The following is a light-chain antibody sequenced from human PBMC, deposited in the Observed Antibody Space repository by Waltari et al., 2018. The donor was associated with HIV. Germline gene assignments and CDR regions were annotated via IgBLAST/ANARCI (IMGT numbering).Light chain of an antibody. J-gene: IGLJ3*02. Sequence: QSVLTQPPSASGTPGQRVTISCSGSTSNIGSNTVNWYQQVPGTAPKLLIYSNNPRPAGVPDRFSGSESGTSASLAISGLQSEDEADYYCAAWDDSLTGPVFGGGTKVTVL. V-gene: IGLV1-44*01. CDR3: AAWDDSLTGPV. CDR1: TSNIGSNT. CDR2: SNN.